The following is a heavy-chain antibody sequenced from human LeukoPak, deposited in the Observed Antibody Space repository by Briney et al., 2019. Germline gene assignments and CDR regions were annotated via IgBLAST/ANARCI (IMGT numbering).Heavy chain of an antibody. V-gene: IGHV1-24*01. CDR2: FDPEDGET. CDR3: ATPHYSNYGLLLFDY. J-gene: IGHJ4*02. Sequence: ASVKVSCKVSGYTLTELSMHWVRQAPGKGLEWMGGFDPEDGETIYAQKFQGRVTMTEDTSTDTAYMELSSLISEDTAVYYCATPHYSNYGLLLFDYWGQGTLVTVSS. CDR1: GYTLTELS. D-gene: IGHD4-11*01.